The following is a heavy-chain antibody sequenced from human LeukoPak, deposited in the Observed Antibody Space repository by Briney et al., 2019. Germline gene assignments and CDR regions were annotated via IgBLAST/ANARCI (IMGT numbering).Heavy chain of an antibody. D-gene: IGHD3-16*01. V-gene: IGHV1-2*02. CDR1: GYTFTNYG. Sequence: ASVKVSCKASGYTFTNYGISWVRQAPGQGLEWMGWINPNSGGTNYAQKFQGRVTMTRDTSISTAYMELSRLRSDDTAVYYCASSTSYDYVWGSPDYWGQGTLVTVSS. J-gene: IGHJ4*02. CDR2: INPNSGGT. CDR3: ASSTSYDYVWGSPDY.